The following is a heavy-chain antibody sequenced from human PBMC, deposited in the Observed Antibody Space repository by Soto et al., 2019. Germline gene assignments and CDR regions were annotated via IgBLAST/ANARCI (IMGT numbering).Heavy chain of an antibody. CDR3: ARERYYYGMDV. CDR2: ISSSGSTI. CDR1: GFTFSSYE. J-gene: IGHJ6*02. Sequence: PGGSLRLSCAASGFTFSSYEMNWVRQAPGKGLEWVSYISSSGSTIHYADSVKGRFTISRDNAKNSLYLQMNSLRAEDTAVYYCARERYYYGMDVWGQGTTVTVSS. V-gene: IGHV3-48*03.